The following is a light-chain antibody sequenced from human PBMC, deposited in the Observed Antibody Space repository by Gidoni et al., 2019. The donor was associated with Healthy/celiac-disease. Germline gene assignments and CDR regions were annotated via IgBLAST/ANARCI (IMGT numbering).Light chain of an antibody. CDR2: DAS. J-gene: IGKJ5*01. CDR3: QQLNNYPIT. CDR1: QGISSY. Sequence: AIQMTQSPSSLSASVGDRVTITCRASQGISSYLTWYQQKPGKAPKLLIYDASNLESGVPSRFSGSGSGTEFTLTISSLQPEDFATYYCQQLNNYPITFGQGTKVEIK. V-gene: IGKV1D-13*01.